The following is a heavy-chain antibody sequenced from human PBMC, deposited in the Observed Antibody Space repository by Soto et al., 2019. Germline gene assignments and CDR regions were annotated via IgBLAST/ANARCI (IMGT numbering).Heavy chain of an antibody. V-gene: IGHV1-2*02. J-gene: IGHJ5*01. CDR2: MNSNTGGT. Sequence: GASVKVSCKASGYRFTDNYIHWVLQAPGQGLEWMGWMNSNTGGTKYAQKFQDRVIMTRDTSITSAYMELRRLMSDDTAVYYCTRGSGTSWFDSWGQGALVTVSS. CDR3: TRGSGTSWFDS. CDR1: GYRFTDNY. D-gene: IGHD1-1*01.